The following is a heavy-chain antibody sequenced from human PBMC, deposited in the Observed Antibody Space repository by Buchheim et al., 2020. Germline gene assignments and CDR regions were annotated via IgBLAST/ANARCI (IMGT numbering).Heavy chain of an antibody. D-gene: IGHD6-13*01. CDR3: ARVPRVAAAGKGGFDY. V-gene: IGHV3-48*01. CDR2: ISSSSSTI. J-gene: IGHJ4*02. Sequence: EVQLVESGGGLVQPGGSLRLSCAASGFTFSSYSMNWVRQAPGKGLEWVSYISSSSSTIYYADSVKGRFTTSRDNAKNSLYLQMNSLRAEDTAVYYCARVPRVAAAGKGGFDYWGQGTL. CDR1: GFTFSSYS.